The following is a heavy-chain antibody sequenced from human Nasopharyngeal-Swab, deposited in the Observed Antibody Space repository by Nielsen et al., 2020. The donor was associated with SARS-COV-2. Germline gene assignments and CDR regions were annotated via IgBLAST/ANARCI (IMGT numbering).Heavy chain of an antibody. D-gene: IGHD6-13*01. CDR1: GFSFSSYV. J-gene: IGHJ4*02. CDR2: IGYDGSSK. V-gene: IGHV3-30*02. Sequence: SLKTSCVASGFSFSSYVLHWVRQAPGKGLEWVAIIGYDGSSKYHADSVQGRFTISRDNSKNPLYLQMNSLRPEDTAVYYCAKVASAGIDHWGQGALVTVSS. CDR3: AKVASAGIDH.